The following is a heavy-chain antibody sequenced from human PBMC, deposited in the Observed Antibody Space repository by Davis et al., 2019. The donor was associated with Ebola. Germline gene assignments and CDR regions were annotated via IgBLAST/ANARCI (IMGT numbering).Heavy chain of an antibody. CDR2: INHSGTT. D-gene: IGHD6-13*01. J-gene: IGHJ6*02. Sequence: MPSETLSLTCAVYAGSFSGYYWSWIRQPPGKGLEWIGEINHSGTTNYNPSLKSRVTISVDTSKNQFSLKLSSVTAADTAVYYCARTSIAAAGTLEYGVLTLYYYGMDVWGQGTTVTVSS. CDR1: AGSFSGYY. V-gene: IGHV4-34*01. CDR3: ARTSIAAAGTLEYGVLTLYYYGMDV.